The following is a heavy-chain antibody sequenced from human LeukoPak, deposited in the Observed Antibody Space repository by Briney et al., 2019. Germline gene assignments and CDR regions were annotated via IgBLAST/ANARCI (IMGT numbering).Heavy chain of an antibody. V-gene: IGHV3-33*01. CDR3: ARDRGSPMGHYYFDY. CDR2: IWYDGSNE. Sequence: GRSLRLSCVVSGFSFGTYSMHWARQVPGKGLEWVAVIWYDGSNEDYADSVKGRFTISRDNSKNTLYLQMNSLRAEDTAVYYCARDRGSPMGHYYFDYWGQGTLVTVSP. CDR1: GFSFGTYS. D-gene: IGHD3-16*01. J-gene: IGHJ4*02.